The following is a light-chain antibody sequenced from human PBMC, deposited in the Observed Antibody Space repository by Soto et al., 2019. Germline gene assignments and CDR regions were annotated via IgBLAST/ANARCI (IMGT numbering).Light chain of an antibody. CDR1: QSVNSY. V-gene: IGKV3-11*01. CDR3: QQRSDFLT. J-gene: IGKJ4*01. Sequence: EIVLTQSPATLSLSPGERATLSCRASQSVNSYLAWFQQKPGQAPRLLIYDASNRATGIPAGFSGSGSGTDFTLTISSLEPEDFAVYYCQQRSDFLTFGGGTKVDIK. CDR2: DAS.